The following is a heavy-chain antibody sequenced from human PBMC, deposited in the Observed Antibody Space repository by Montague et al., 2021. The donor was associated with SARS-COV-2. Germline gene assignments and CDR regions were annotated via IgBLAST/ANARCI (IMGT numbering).Heavy chain of an antibody. J-gene: IGHJ6*02. D-gene: IGHD3-22*01. CDR1: GGSISNYY. CDR2: IYYSGST. Sequence: SETLSLTCTASGGSISNYYWSWIRQPPGRGLEWIGYIYYSGSTVYSPSLKSRVTISLDTSKNQFSLKVTSVTAADTAVYYCARGGGYYNYGLDVWGPGTTVTVSS. CDR3: ARGGGYYNYGLDV. V-gene: IGHV4-59*01.